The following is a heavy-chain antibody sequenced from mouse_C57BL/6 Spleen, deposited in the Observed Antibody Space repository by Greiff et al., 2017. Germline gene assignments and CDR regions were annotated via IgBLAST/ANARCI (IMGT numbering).Heavy chain of an antibody. V-gene: IGHV1-69*01. CDR3: ARSWDGGWFAY. CDR1: GYTFTSYW. J-gene: IGHJ3*01. D-gene: IGHD4-1*01. CDR2: IDPSDSYT. Sequence: QVQLQQPGAELVMPGASVKLSCKASGYTFTSYWMHWVKQRPGQGLEWIGEIDPSDSYTNYNQKFKGKSTLTVDKSSSTAYMQLSSLTSEDSAVYYCARSWDGGWFAYWGQGTLVTVSA.